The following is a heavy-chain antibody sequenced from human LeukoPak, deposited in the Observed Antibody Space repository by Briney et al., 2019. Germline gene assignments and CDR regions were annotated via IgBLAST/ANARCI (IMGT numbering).Heavy chain of an antibody. CDR1: GFTFSSYA. D-gene: IGHD5-18*01. V-gene: IGHV3-30-3*01. CDR3: AREGRTLIQLWLLSYFDY. CDR2: ISYDGSNK. Sequence: QAGGSLRLSCAASGFTFSSYAMHWVRQAPGKGLEWVAVISYDGSNKYYADSVKGRFTISRDNSKNTLYLQMNSLRAEDTAVYYCAREGRTLIQLWLLSYFDYWGQGTLVTVSS. J-gene: IGHJ4*02.